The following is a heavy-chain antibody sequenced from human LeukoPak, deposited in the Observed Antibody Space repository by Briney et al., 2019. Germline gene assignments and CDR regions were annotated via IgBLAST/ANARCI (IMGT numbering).Heavy chain of an antibody. CDR2: ISGSSSYI. CDR1: GFTFSSYS. V-gene: IGHV3-21*01. D-gene: IGHD3-22*01. CDR3: ARDPGSGYVNNWFDP. Sequence: GGSLRLSCAASGFTFSSYSMNWVRQAPGKGLEWVSSISGSSSYIYYADSVKGRFTISRDNAKNSLYPQMYSLRAEDTAVYYCARDPGSGYVNNWFDPWGQGTLVTVSS. J-gene: IGHJ5*02.